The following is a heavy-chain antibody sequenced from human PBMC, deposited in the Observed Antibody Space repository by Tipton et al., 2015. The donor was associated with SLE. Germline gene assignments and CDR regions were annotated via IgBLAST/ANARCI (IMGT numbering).Heavy chain of an antibody. CDR1: GFTFSSFG. CDR3: ARVIRDDYFDY. J-gene: IGHJ4*02. D-gene: IGHD3-16*01. V-gene: IGHV3-33*08. Sequence: SLRLSCAASGFTFSSFGMHWVRQAPGKGLEWVAVIWYDGSNEYYADSVKGRFTISRDNSKDTLFLQMNSLRAEDTAVYYCARVIRDDYFDYWGQGTLVTVSS. CDR2: IWYDGSNE.